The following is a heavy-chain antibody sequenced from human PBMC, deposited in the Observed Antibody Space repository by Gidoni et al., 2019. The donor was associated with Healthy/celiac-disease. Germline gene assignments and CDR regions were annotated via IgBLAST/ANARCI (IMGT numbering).Heavy chain of an antibody. CDR2: IKSKTDGGTT. J-gene: IGHJ4*02. D-gene: IGHD1-1*01. Sequence: EVQLVESGGGLVKPGGSLRLSCAASGFTFSNAWMSWVRQAPGKGLEWVGRIKSKTDGGTTDYAAPVKGRFTISRDDSKNTLYLQMNSLKTEDTAVYYCTTDDETGTTLGTIIYFDYWGQGTLVTVSS. V-gene: IGHV3-15*01. CDR1: GFTFSNAW. CDR3: TTDDETGTTLGTIIYFDY.